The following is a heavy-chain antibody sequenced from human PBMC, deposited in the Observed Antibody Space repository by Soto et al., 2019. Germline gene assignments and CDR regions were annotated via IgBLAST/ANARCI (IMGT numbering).Heavy chain of an antibody. CDR2: INAGNGNT. V-gene: IGHV1-3*05. CDR3: ARGSGYYYWDDY. Sequence: QDQLVQSGAEEKKPGASVKVSCKASGYTFTSYAMHWVRQAPGQRLEWMGWINAGNGNTKYSQKFQGRVTITRDTSASTAYMELSSLRSEDTAVYYCARGSGYYYWDDYWGQGTLVTVSS. CDR1: GYTFTSYA. D-gene: IGHD3-22*01. J-gene: IGHJ4*02.